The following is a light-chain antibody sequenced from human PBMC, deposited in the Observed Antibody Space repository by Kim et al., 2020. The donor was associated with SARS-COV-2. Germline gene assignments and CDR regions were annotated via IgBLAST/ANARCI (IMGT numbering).Light chain of an antibody. Sequence: ASVKLTCTRSSGHSSYAIAWHQQQPEKGPRYLMKLNSDGSHSKGDGIPDRFSGSSSGAERYLTIPSLQAEDEADYYCQTWGTGSWVFGGGTQLTVL. CDR1: SGHSSYA. J-gene: IGLJ3*02. CDR3: QTWGTGSWV. V-gene: IGLV4-69*01. CDR2: LNSDGSH.